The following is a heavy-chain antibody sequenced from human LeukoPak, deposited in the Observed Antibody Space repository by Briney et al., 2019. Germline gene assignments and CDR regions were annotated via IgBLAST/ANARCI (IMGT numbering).Heavy chain of an antibody. CDR2: INPNTGGT. V-gene: IGHV1-2*02. CDR1: GYTFTSYD. CDR3: ARDWGRAAAPG. Sequence: GASVKVSCKASGYTFTSYDINWVRQATGQGVEWMGWINPNTGGTNYAQKFQARVTMTRDTSISTAYMELSRLTSDDTAVYYCARDWGRAAAPGWGQGTLVTVSS. J-gene: IGHJ3*01. D-gene: IGHD6-13*01.